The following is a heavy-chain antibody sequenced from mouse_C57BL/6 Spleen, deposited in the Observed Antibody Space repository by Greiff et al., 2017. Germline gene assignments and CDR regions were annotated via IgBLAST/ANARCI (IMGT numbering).Heavy chain of an antibody. J-gene: IGHJ2*01. CDR2: ISYDGSN. D-gene: IGHD2-13*01. Sequence: DVQLQESGPGLVKPSQSLSLTCSVTGYSITSGYYWNWIRQFPGNKLEWMGYISYDGSNNYNPSLKNRISITRDTSKNQFILKLNSLTTEDTATYDCAREVRGFDYWGQGTTLTVSS. V-gene: IGHV3-6*01. CDR3: AREVRGFDY. CDR1: GYSITSGYY.